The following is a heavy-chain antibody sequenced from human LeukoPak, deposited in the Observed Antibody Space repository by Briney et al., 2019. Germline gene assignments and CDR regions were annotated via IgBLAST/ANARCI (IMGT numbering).Heavy chain of an antibody. J-gene: IGHJ6*03. D-gene: IGHD6-6*01. CDR3: ARGAYSIAARPTLRDYYYYYMDV. V-gene: IGHV1-69*05. Sequence: SVKVSCKASGYTFTSYAISWVRQAPGQGLEWMGGIIPIFGTANYAQKFQGRVTITTDESTSTAYMELSSLRSEDTAVYYCARGAYSIAARPTLRDYYYYYMDVWGKGTTVTVSS. CDR2: IIPIFGTA. CDR1: GYTFTSYA.